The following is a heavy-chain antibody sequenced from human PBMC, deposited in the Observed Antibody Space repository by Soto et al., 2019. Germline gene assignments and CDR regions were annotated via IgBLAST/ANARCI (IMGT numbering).Heavy chain of an antibody. J-gene: IGHJ4*02. D-gene: IGHD5-12*01. CDR2: IYYSGST. V-gene: IGHV4-59*01. CDR3: ARGDGYNLLFDY. CDR1: GGSISSYY. Sequence: KTSETLSLTCTVSGGSISSYYWSWIRQPPGKGLEWIGYIYYSGSTNYNPSLKSRVTTSVDTSKNQFSLKLSSVTAADTAVYYCARGDGYNLLFDYWGQGTLVTVSS.